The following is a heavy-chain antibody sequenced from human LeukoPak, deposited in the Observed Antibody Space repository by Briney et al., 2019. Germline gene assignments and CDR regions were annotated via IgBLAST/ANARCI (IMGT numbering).Heavy chain of an antibody. CDR3: ARMSSSYPYYFDY. CDR1: GGSISSYY. J-gene: IGHJ4*02. V-gene: IGHV4-59*01. CDR2: IYYSGST. D-gene: IGHD3-22*01. Sequence: PSETLSLTCTVSGGSISSYYWNWIRQPPGKGLEWIGYIYYSGSTNYNPSLKSRVTISVDTSKSQFSLKLSSVTAADTAVYYCARMSSSYPYYFDYWGQGTLVTVSS.